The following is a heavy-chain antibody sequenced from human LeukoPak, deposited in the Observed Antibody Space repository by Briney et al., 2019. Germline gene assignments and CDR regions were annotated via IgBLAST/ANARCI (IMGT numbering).Heavy chain of an antibody. CDR3: ARHAAYGSGPLDY. J-gene: IGHJ4*02. CDR2: IYYSGST. Sequence: PSETLSLTCTVSGGSISSGDYYWSWIRQPPGKGLEWIGYIYYSGSTYYNPSLKSRVTISVDTSKNQFSLRLSSVTAADTAVYYCARHAAYGSGPLDYWGQGTLVTVSS. CDR1: GGSISSGDYY. D-gene: IGHD6-19*01. V-gene: IGHV4-30-4*01.